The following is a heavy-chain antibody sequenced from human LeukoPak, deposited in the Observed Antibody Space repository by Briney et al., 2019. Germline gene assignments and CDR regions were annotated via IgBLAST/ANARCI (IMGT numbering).Heavy chain of an antibody. CDR1: GGSISSGDYY. Sequence: SETLSLICTVSGGSISSGDYYWGWIRQPPGKGLEWIGYIYYSRSTYYNPSLKSRVTISVDTSKNQFSLKLSSVTATDTAVYYCASRTRAPHNFDYWGQGTLVTVSS. V-gene: IGHV4-30-4*01. CDR2: IYYSRST. J-gene: IGHJ4*02. D-gene: IGHD1-26*01. CDR3: ASRTRAPHNFDY.